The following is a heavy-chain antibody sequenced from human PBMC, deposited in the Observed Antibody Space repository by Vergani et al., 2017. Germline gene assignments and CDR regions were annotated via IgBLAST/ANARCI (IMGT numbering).Heavy chain of an antibody. Sequence: QVQLVESGGGLVKPGGSLRLSCAASGFTFSDYYIHWVRQAPGQGLEWMGRIIPILGIANYAQKFQGRVTITADKSTSTAYMELSSLRSEDTAVYYCARAYYYDSSGYYPPDYWGQGTLVTVSS. CDR2: IIPILGIA. V-gene: IGHV1-69*09. J-gene: IGHJ4*02. D-gene: IGHD3-22*01. CDR1: GFTFSDYY. CDR3: ARAYYYDSSGYYPPDY.